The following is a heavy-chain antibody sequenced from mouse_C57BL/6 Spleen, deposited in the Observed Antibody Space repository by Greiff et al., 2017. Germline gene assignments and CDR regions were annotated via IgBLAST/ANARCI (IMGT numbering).Heavy chain of an antibody. CDR1: GFNIKDDY. J-gene: IGHJ3*01. D-gene: IGHD2-4*01. CDR2: IDPENGDT. CDR3: TTRIYYDYLFAY. V-gene: IGHV14-4*01. Sequence: VQLQQSGAELVRPGASVKLSCTASGFNIKDDYMHWVKQRPEQGLEWIGWIDPENGDTEYASKFQGKATITADTSSNTAYLQLSSLTSEATAVYYCTTRIYYDYLFAYWGQGTLVTVSA.